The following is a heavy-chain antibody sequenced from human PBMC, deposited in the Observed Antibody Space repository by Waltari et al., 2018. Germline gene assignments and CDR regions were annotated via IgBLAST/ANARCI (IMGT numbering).Heavy chain of an antibody. J-gene: IGHJ4*02. Sequence: QVQLVESGGGVVQPGRSLRLSCAASGFTFSSYAMHWVRQAPGKGLEWVAVISYDGSNKYYADSVKCRFTISRDNSKNTLYLQMNSLRAEDTAVYYCARGAPSGSYLRAPFDYWGQGTLVTVSS. CDR3: ARGAPSGSYLRAPFDY. V-gene: IGHV3-30-3*01. CDR2: ISYDGSNK. D-gene: IGHD1-26*01. CDR1: GFTFSSYA.